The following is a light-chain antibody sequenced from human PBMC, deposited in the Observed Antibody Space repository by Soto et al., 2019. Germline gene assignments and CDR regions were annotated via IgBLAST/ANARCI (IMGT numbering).Light chain of an antibody. J-gene: IGKJ1*01. Sequence: EIVMTQSPDTLSVSPGEGATLSCRVSQSIRSNLAWYQQRPGQAPRLLMYGASTRADGIPARFTGSGSGTEFTLTIGSLQSEDFALYYCQQYHIWPPWTSGQGTKVELK. CDR2: GAS. CDR1: QSIRSN. CDR3: QQYHIWPPWT. V-gene: IGKV3-15*01.